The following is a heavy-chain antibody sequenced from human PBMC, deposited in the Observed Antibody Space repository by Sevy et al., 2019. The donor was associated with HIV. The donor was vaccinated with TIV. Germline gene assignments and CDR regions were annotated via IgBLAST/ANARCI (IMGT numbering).Heavy chain of an antibody. J-gene: IGHJ4*02. V-gene: IGHV3-30*18. CDR2: ISYDGSNK. D-gene: IGHD4-17*01. Sequence: GGSLRLSCAASGFTFSSYGMHWVRQAPGKGLEWVAVISYDGSNKYYADSVKGRFTIPRDNSKNTLYLQMNSLRAEDTAVYYCAKDRIVYGDPPYYFDYWGQGTLVTVSS. CDR1: GFTFSSYG. CDR3: AKDRIVYGDPPYYFDY.